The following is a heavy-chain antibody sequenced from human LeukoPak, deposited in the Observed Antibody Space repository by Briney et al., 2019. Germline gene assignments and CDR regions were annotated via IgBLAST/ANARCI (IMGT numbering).Heavy chain of an antibody. CDR3: ARDGSMGQQLEFDP. Sequence: SETLSLTCAVYGGSFSGYYWSWIRQPPGKGLEWIGEINHSGSTNYNPSLKSRVTISVDTSKNQFSLKLSSVTAADTAVYYCARDGSMGQQLEFDPWGQGTLVTVSS. CDR2: INHSGST. CDR1: GGSFSGYY. J-gene: IGHJ5*02. V-gene: IGHV4-34*01. D-gene: IGHD6-13*01.